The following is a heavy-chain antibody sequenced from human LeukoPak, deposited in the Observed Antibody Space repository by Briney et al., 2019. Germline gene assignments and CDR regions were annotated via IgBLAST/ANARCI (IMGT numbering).Heavy chain of an antibody. CDR3: ARGDLLWFGELLSHFDY. Sequence: ASVTVSCKASGYTFTDYYMHWVRQAPGQGLEWMGWINPNSGGTNYAQKFQGRVTITRDTSISTAYMELSRLRSDDTAVYYCARGDLLWFGELLSHFDYWGQGTLVTVSS. CDR1: GYTFTDYY. J-gene: IGHJ4*02. D-gene: IGHD3-10*01. V-gene: IGHV1-2*02. CDR2: INPNSGGT.